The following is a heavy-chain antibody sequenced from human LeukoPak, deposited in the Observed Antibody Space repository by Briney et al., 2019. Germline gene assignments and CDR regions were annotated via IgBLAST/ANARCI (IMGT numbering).Heavy chain of an antibody. CDR1: GFAFSNFA. J-gene: IGHJ4*02. D-gene: IGHD1-26*01. CDR3: AREGHGGAIDY. CDR2: ISHDGSKK. Sequence: QAGGSLRLSCAASGFAFSNFAMHWVRQAPGKGLEWVALISHDGSKKYYADSVKGRFTISRDTSKNTLYLQMNSLRTEDTAVCYCAREGHGGAIDYWGQGTLVTVSS. V-gene: IGHV3-30-3*01.